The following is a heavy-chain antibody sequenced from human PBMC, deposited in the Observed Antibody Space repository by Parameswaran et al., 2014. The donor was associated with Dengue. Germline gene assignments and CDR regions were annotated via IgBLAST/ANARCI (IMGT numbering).Heavy chain of an antibody. V-gene: IGHV3-30*18. Sequence: WIRQPPGKGLEWVALISYDANIEYYLDSVKGRFTISRDNSKSTLYLQMNSLRVEDTAVYYCAKPGHPEGSSGMDVWGQGTTVTVSS. CDR3: AKPGHPEGSSGMDV. D-gene: IGHD6-13*01. CDR2: ISYDANIE. J-gene: IGHJ6*02.